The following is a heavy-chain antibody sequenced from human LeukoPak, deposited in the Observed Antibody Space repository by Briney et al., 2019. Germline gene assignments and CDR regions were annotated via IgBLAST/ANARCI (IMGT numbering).Heavy chain of an antibody. CDR3: ATSSGWYEQFDY. J-gene: IGHJ4*02. CDR1: GFTFSSYA. CDR2: LYSGGGP. D-gene: IGHD6-19*01. Sequence: GGSLRLSCAASGFTFSSYAMHWVRQAPGKGLEWVSVLYSGGGPHYADSVRGRFTISRDNSKSTLYLQMNNLKTEDTAVYYCATSSGWYEQFDYWGQGTLVTVSS. V-gene: IGHV3-53*01.